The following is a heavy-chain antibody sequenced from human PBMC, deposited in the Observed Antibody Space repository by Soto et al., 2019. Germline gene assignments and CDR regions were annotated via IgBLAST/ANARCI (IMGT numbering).Heavy chain of an antibody. Sequence: GSLRLSCAASGFTVRSNYMSWVRQAPGKGLEWVSVIYSGGSTYYADSVKGRFTISRHNSKNTLYLQMNSLRAEDTAVYYCARGYSSSWRHFDYWGQGTLVTVSS. J-gene: IGHJ4*02. V-gene: IGHV3-53*04. D-gene: IGHD6-13*01. CDR1: GFTVRSNY. CDR3: ARGYSSSWRHFDY. CDR2: IYSGGST.